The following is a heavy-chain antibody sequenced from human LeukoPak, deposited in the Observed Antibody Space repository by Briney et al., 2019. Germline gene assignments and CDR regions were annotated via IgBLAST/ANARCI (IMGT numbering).Heavy chain of an antibody. J-gene: IGHJ4*02. V-gene: IGHV3-23*01. D-gene: IGHD1-1*01. CDR2: ISGSGGST. CDR1: GFTFSSYA. CDR3: ARERKYDSTFDY. Sequence: GGSLRLSCAASGFTFSSYAMSWVRQAPGKGLEWVSAISGSGGSTNYADSVKGRFTISRDNAKNTLYLQMNSLRAEDTAVYFCARERKYDSTFDYWGQGTLVTVSS.